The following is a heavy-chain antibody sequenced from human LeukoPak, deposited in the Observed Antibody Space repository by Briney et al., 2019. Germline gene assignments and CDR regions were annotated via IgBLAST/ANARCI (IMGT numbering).Heavy chain of an antibody. D-gene: IGHD3-16*01. CDR1: GGSIRSSSYY. J-gene: IGHJ4*02. V-gene: IGHV4-39*02. CDR3: ARDFRDRRQVKRFFDY. Sequence: PSETLSLTCTVSGGSIRSSSYYWGWIPQPPGKGLEWIGNIYYSGSTYYNPSLKSRVTISVDTSKNQFSLKLSSVTAADTAVYYCARDFRDRRQVKRFFDYWGQGTLVTVSS. CDR2: IYYSGST.